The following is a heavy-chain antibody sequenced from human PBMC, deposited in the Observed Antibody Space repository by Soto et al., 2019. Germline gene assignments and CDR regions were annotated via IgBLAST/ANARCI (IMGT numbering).Heavy chain of an antibody. CDR1: GYTFTSYG. D-gene: IGHD3-22*01. CDR2: ISAYNGNT. J-gene: IGHJ5*02. CDR3: ARTTPIYYYDTSGYYWFDT. Sequence: ASVKVSCKASGYTFTSYGISWVRQAPGQGLEWMGWISAYNGNTNYAQKLQGRVTMTTDTSTSTAYMELRSLRSDDTAVYYCARTTPIYYYDTSGYYWFDTWGQGTLVTVSP. V-gene: IGHV1-18*01.